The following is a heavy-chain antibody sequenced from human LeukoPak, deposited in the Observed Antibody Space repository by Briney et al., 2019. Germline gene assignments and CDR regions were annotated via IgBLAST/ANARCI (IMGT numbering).Heavy chain of an antibody. V-gene: IGHV1-2*02. J-gene: IGHJ4*02. D-gene: IGHD2-15*01. Sequence: GASVKVSCKASGYTFTDYYMHWVRQAPGQGLEWMAWINPNSGGTNSAQKFQGRVTMTRDTSISTAYLELSRLRSDDTAVYYCARVGFCSGGTCPYYFDQWGQGTLVTISS. CDR1: GYTFTDYY. CDR3: ARVGFCSGGTCPYYFDQ. CDR2: INPNSGGT.